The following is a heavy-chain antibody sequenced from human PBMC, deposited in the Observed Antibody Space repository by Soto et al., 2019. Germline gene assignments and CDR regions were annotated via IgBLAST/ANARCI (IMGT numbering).Heavy chain of an antibody. CDR3: VKGHLALDN. CDR2: IRNKANSYTT. J-gene: IGHJ4*02. CDR1: GFTFSDSD. Sequence: PGGSLRLSCTASGFTFSDSDMEWVRQPPGKGLDWVGRIRNKANSYTTEYAASVKGRFTVSRDDSKNSLYLQMNSLKTDDTAVYYCVKGHLALDNWGPGTLVTVS. V-gene: IGHV3-72*01.